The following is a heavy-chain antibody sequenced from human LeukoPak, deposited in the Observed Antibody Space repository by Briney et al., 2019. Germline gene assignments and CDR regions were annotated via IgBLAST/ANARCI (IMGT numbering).Heavy chain of an antibody. D-gene: IGHD3-10*01. CDR3: ARDGGELWPLDE. J-gene: IGHJ4*02. CDR2: IKPDGSET. V-gene: IGHV3-7*01. Sequence: GGSLRLSCVASGFPFKDYWMTWVRQSPGKGLDWVANIKPDGSETNYLDSVKGRFTISRDNARDSLFLEMNNLRVDDTAVYYCARDGGELWPLDEWGQGTLVTVSS. CDR1: GFPFKDYW.